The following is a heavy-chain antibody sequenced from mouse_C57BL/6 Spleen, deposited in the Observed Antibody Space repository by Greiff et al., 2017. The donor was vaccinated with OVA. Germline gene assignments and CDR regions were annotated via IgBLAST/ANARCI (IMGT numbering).Heavy chain of an antibody. CDR3: AREGTAQATRGYAMDY. CDR1: GYTFTSYW. D-gene: IGHD3-2*02. Sequence: VQLQQSGAELVKPGASVKLSCKASGYTFTSYWMQWVKQRPGQGLEWIGEIDPSDSYTNYNQKFKGKATLTVDTSSSTAYMQLSSLTSEDSAVYYCAREGTAQATRGYAMDYRGQGTSVTVSS. J-gene: IGHJ4*01. CDR2: IDPSDSYT. V-gene: IGHV1-50*01.